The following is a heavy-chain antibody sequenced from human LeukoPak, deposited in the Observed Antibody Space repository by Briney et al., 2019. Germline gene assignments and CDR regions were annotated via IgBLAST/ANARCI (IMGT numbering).Heavy chain of an antibody. Sequence: GGSLRLSCAASGFTFSSYSMNWVRQAPGKGLEWVSYISSSSSTIYYADSVKGRFTISRDNAKNSLYLQMNSLRAEDTAVYYCAREEFSTGVIVRYYYYMDVWGKGTTVTVSS. J-gene: IGHJ6*03. CDR1: GFTFSSYS. V-gene: IGHV3-48*01. D-gene: IGHD3-16*02. CDR3: AREEFSTGVIVRYYYYMDV. CDR2: ISSSSSTI.